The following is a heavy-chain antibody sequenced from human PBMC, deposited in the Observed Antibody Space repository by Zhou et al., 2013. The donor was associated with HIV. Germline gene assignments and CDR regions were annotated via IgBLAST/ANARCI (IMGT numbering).Heavy chain of an antibody. J-gene: IGHJ3*01. Sequence: QVQLVQSGAEVKKPGSSVKVSCKASGGTFSSYAISWVRQAPGQGLEWMGGIIPIFGTANYAQKFQDRVTMTTDTATNTASLEVRTLTSDDTAVYYCATDLSPRHGASDLWGHGTLVIVSS. V-gene: IGHV1-69*05. CDR1: GGTFSSYA. CDR3: ATDLSPRHGASDL. CDR2: IIPIFGTA.